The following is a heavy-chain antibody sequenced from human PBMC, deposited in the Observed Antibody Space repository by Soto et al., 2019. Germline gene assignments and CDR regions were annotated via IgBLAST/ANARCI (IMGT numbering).Heavy chain of an antibody. CDR2: IWYDGSNK. CDR1: GFTFSSYG. CDR3: ARGGDGSGAQNYYYYYGMDV. J-gene: IGHJ6*02. D-gene: IGHD3-10*01. Sequence: GGSLRLSCAASGFTFSSYGMHWVRQAPGKGLEWVAVIWYDGSNKYYADSVKGRFTISRDNSKNTLYLQMNSLRAEDTAVYYCARGGDGSGAQNYYYYYGMDVWGQGTTVTVSS. V-gene: IGHV3-33*01.